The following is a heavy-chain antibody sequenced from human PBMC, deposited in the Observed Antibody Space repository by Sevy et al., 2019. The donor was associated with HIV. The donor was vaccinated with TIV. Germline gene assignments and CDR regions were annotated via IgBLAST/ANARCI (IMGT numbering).Heavy chain of an antibody. V-gene: IGHV1-2*02. Sequence: ASVKVSCKASGYPFTDYYIHWVRQAPGQGFEWMGWINPNSGGTQFAQKFQGRVAMTRDTSISTAYLDLGSLGSDDTAVYYCAQLVGGTRDHYWGQGALVTVSS. CDR3: AQLVGGTRDHY. J-gene: IGHJ4*02. CDR2: INPNSGGT. CDR1: GYPFTDYY. D-gene: IGHD1-26*01.